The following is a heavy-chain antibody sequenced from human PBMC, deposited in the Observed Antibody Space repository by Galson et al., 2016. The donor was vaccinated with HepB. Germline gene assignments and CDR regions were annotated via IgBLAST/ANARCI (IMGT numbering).Heavy chain of an antibody. D-gene: IGHD3-10*01. CDR1: GVTMSSYG. J-gene: IGHJ4*02. CDR2: ILYDGRNK. CDR3: AKEGDRGGRWFGRVSLGFDC. V-gene: IGHV3-30*18. Sequence: SLRLSCAASGVTMSSYGMHWVRQAPGKGLEWLAAILYDGRNKKYADSVKGRFTISRDNSKGMLALEMSSLRPEETAIYYCAKEGDRGGRWFGRVSLGFDCWGQGTLVTVSS.